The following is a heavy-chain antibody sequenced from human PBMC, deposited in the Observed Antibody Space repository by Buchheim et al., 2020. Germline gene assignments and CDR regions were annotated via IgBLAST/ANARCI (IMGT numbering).Heavy chain of an antibody. CDR1: GFTFSSYW. J-gene: IGHJ4*02. CDR3: ARDLGLYDSSGYYPFDY. V-gene: IGHV3-7*03. D-gene: IGHD3-22*01. CDR2: IKPDGSEK. Sequence: EVQLVESGGGLVQPGGSLRLSCAASGFTFSSYWMSWVRQAPGQGLEWVANIKPDGSEKYYVDSVKGRFTISSDTAKNSLYLQMNSLRAEDTAVYYCARDLGLYDSSGYYPFDYWGQGTL.